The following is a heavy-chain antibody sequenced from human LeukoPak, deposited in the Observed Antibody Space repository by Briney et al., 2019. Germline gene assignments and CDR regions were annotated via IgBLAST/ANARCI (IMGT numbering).Heavy chain of an antibody. CDR1: GFTFSSYA. V-gene: IGHV3-23*01. CDR2: ISGSGGST. D-gene: IGHD4-23*01. CDR3: AFLPTVVTPAAFDI. J-gene: IGHJ3*02. Sequence: PGASLRLSCAASGFTFSSYAMSWVRQAPGKGLEWVSAISGSGGSTYYADSVKGRFTISRDNSKNMLYLQMNSLRAEDTAVYYCAFLPTVVTPAAFDIWGQGTMVTVSS.